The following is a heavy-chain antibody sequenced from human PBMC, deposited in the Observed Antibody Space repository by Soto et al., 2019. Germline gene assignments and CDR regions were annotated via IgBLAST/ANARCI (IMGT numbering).Heavy chain of an antibody. CDR3: ARGGVDGYCSGGSCYDIPYYYGMDV. V-gene: IGHV4-59*01. J-gene: IGHJ6*02. D-gene: IGHD2-15*01. CDR2: IYYSGST. Sequence: QVQLQESGPGLVKPSETLSLTCTVSGGSISSYYWSWIRQPPGKGLEWIGYIYYSGSTNYNPSLKSRVTISVDTSKNQFSLKLSSVTAADTAVYYCARGGVDGYCSGGSCYDIPYYYGMDVWGQGTTVTVSS. CDR1: GGSISSYY.